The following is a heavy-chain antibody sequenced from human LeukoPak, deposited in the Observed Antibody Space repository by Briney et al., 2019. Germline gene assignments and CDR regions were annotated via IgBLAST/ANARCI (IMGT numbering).Heavy chain of an antibody. CDR2: INHSGST. CDR3: ARDPYDY. J-gene: IGHJ4*02. Sequence: PSETLSLTCAVYGGSFSGYYWSWIRQPPGKGLEWIGEINHSGSTNYNPSLKSRVTISVDTSKNQFSLKLSSVTAADTAVYYCARDPYDYWGLGTLITVSS. CDR1: GGSFSGYY. V-gene: IGHV4-34*01.